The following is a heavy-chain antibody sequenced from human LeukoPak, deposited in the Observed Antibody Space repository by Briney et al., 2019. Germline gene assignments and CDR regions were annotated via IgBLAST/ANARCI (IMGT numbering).Heavy chain of an antibody. D-gene: IGHD3-22*01. V-gene: IGHV3-9*03. CDR1: GFTFDDYA. Sequence: GRSLRLSCAASGFTFDDYAMHWVRQAPGKGLEWVSGISWNSGSIGYADSVKGRFTISRDNAKNSLYLQMNSLRAEDMALYYCAKGYYYDSSGYYHDAFDIWGQGTMATVSS. CDR3: AKGYYYDSSGYYHDAFDI. CDR2: ISWNSGSI. J-gene: IGHJ3*02.